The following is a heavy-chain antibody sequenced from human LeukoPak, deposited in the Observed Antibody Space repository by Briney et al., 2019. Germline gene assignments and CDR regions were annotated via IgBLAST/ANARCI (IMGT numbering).Heavy chain of an antibody. V-gene: IGHV4-31*03. J-gene: IGHJ6*03. CDR2: IYTSGST. CDR1: GGSISSGGYY. D-gene: IGHD1-7*01. CDR3: ARHAGTTGYYFYYMDV. Sequence: SQTLSLTCTVSGGSISSGGYYWSWIRQHPGKGLEWIGYIYTSGSTNYNPSLKSRVTISVDTSKNQFSLNLTSVTAADTAVYYCARHAGTTGYYFYYMDVWGKGTTVTVSS.